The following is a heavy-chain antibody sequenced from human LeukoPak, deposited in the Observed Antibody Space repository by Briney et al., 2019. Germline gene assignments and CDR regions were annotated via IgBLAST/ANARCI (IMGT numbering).Heavy chain of an antibody. CDR2: ISSSGSAT. Sequence: GGSLRLSCAASRFTFSDYYMTWIRQAPGKGLEWVSHISSSGSATHYADSVKGRFTISRDNSKNTLYLQMNSLRAEDTAVYYCARSGYYDYVWGSYRYGAFDIWGQGTMVTVSS. CDR1: RFTFSDYY. J-gene: IGHJ3*02. CDR3: ARSGYYDYVWGSYRYGAFDI. D-gene: IGHD3-16*02. V-gene: IGHV3-11*04.